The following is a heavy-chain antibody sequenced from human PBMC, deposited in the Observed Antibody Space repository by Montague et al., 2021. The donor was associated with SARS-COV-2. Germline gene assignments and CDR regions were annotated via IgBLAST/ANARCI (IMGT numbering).Heavy chain of an antibody. V-gene: IGHV4-61*01. J-gene: IGHJ4*02. CDR1: GDSVSTGCHC. Sequence: SETLSLTCTVSGDSVSTGCHCWNWLRQRPGKGFEWIGYIFHSSSSNSTPSLESRVAMSIDTSNSSFSLTSTSATAADTAVYYCARSSVAVSTIPLLESWGQGTLVTVSS. CDR2: IFHSSSS. D-gene: IGHD3-3*01. CDR3: ARSSVAVSTIPLLES.